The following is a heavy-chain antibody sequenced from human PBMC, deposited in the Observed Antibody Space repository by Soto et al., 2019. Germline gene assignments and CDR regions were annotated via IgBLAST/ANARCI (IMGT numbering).Heavy chain of an antibody. Sequence: GESLKISCNGSGYSFTNYWIGWVRQMPGKGLEWMGVIYPADSDTRYSPSFQGQVTFSADKSISTAYLQWTSLKASATAMYYCARRDRVAMAGYDGFNIWGQGTMVTVS. V-gene: IGHV5-51*01. D-gene: IGHD6-19*01. J-gene: IGHJ3*02. CDR3: ARRDRVAMAGYDGFNI. CDR2: IYPADSDT. CDR1: GYSFTNYW.